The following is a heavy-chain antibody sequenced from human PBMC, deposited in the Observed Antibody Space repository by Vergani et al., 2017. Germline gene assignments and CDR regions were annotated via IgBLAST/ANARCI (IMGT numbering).Heavy chain of an antibody. D-gene: IGHD3-10*01. CDR3: ARVGSPGSSPFDV. V-gene: IGHV2-70*17. J-gene: IGHJ4*02. CDR2: VDWEDDK. CDR1: GFSLTTTGVS. Sequence: QVTFTESGPALVKPTQTLTLSCTFSGFSLTTTGVSINWIRRPPGGALEWLARVDWEDDKFFSPSLGGRLAISKDTSRNRVVLTLTNVDSADTGTYYCARVGSPGSSPFDVWGLGAQVTVSS.